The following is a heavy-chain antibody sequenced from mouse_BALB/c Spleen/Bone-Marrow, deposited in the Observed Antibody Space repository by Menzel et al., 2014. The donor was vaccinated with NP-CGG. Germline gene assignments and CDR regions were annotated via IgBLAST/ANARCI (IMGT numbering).Heavy chain of an antibody. CDR2: ISSGGSYT. Sequence: EVQLVESGGDLVKPGGSLKLYWAASGFTFSSYGMSWVRQTPDKRLEWVATISSGGSYTYYPDSVKGRFTISRDYAKNTLYLQKSSLKSEDTAMYYCARDGLDYWGQGTPLTLSS. CDR3: ARDGLDY. V-gene: IGHV5-6*01. CDR1: GFTFSSYG. D-gene: IGHD2-3*01. J-gene: IGHJ2*01.